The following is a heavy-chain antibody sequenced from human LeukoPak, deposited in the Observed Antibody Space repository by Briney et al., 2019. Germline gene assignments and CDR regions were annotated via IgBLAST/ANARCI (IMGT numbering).Heavy chain of an antibody. Sequence: ASVKVSCKASGGTFSSYAISWVRQAPGQGLEWMGRIIPILGIANYAQKFQGRVTITADKSTSTAYMELSSLRSEDTAVYYCARGVYPAAPDYWGQGTLVTVSS. D-gene: IGHD6-6*01. CDR3: ARGVYPAAPDY. J-gene: IGHJ4*02. V-gene: IGHV1-69*04. CDR2: IIPILGIA. CDR1: GGTFSSYA.